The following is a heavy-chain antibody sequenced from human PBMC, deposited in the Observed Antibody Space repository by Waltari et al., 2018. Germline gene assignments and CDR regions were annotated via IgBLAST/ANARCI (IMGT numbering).Heavy chain of an antibody. Sequence: QVQLQESGPGLVKPSETLSLTCTVSGYSISSGYYWGWIRQPPGKGLEWIGSIYHSGSTYYTPSLKSRVTISVDTSKNQFSLKLSSVTAADTAVYYCARGADSSGYYSYYWGQGTLVTVSS. CDR1: GYSISSGYY. CDR2: IYHSGST. V-gene: IGHV4-38-2*02. CDR3: ARGADSSGYYSYY. D-gene: IGHD3-22*01. J-gene: IGHJ4*02.